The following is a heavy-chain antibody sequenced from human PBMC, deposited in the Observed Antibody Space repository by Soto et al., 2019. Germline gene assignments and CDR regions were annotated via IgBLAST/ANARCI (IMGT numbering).Heavy chain of an antibody. J-gene: IGHJ4*02. CDR1: GYIFTNYY. CDR3: ARDLAAAAY. V-gene: IGHV1-46*01. D-gene: IGHD6-13*01. CDR2: INPLPNSGST. Sequence: QVQLVQSGAEVKKPGASVKVSCKASGYIFTNYYIHWVRQAPGQGLEWMAIINPLPNSGSTNYAQKFKGRVTVARDTSTSTVYLELSSLRSDDTAVYYCARDLAAAAYWGQGTLVTVSS.